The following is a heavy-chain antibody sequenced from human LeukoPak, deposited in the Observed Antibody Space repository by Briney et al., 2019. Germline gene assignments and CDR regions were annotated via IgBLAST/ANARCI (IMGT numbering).Heavy chain of an antibody. Sequence: GGSLRLSCAASGFTFSTYGMHWVRQAPGKGLEWVAFIRYDGSYKYYADSVKGRFTISRDNSKNTLYLQMNSLRAEDTAVYYCARDIAVAGTYAFDTWGQGTMVTVSS. D-gene: IGHD6-19*01. CDR3: ARDIAVAGTYAFDT. J-gene: IGHJ3*02. CDR1: GFTFSTYG. V-gene: IGHV3-30*02. CDR2: IRYDGSYK.